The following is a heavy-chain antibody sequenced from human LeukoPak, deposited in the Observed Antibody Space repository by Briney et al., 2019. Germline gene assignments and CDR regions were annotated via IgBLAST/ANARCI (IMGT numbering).Heavy chain of an antibody. V-gene: IGHV5-51*01. J-gene: IGHJ3*02. Sequence: GESLKISCKGSGYSFTSYWIGWVRQMPGKGLEWMGIMYPPDSDTRYSPSFKGQVTISADKSINTAYLPWSSLKASDTAMYYCARRPYISSSWGAFDIWGQGTMVTVSS. CDR1: GYSFTSYW. CDR3: ARRPYISSSWGAFDI. CDR2: MYPPDSDT. D-gene: IGHD6-6*01.